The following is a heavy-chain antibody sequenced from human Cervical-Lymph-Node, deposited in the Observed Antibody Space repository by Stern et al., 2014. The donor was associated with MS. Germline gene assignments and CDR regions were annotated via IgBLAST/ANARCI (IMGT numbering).Heavy chain of an antibody. CDR3: ARTDILRLDY. CDR1: GGSISSDDHY. D-gene: IGHD3-3*01. Sequence: QVQLQESGPGLVRPSQTLSLTCTVSGGSISSDDHYWSWVRQPPGKDMEWMGSSSYTGSSCCRPTRKSRATMSVDTSKNQLSLKLKSVTAADTAVYFWARTDILRLDYWGQGALVTVSS. J-gene: IGHJ4*02. V-gene: IGHV4-30-4*01. CDR2: SSYTGSS.